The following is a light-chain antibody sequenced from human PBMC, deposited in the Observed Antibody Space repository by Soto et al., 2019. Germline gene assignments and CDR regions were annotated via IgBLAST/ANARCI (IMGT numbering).Light chain of an antibody. J-gene: IGKJ1*01. CDR3: QQSYSTLWT. CDR1: QTISSW. V-gene: IGKV1-39*01. CDR2: AAS. Sequence: DIQMTQSPSTLSGSVGDRVTITCRASQTISSWLAWYQQKPEKAPKLLIYAASSLQSGVPSRFSGSGSGTDFTLTISSLQPEDFATYYCQQSYSTLWTFGQGTKVDIK.